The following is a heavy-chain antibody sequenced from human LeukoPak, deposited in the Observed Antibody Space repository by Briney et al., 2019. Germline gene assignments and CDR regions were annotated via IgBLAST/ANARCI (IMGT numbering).Heavy chain of an antibody. D-gene: IGHD2-2*01. CDR2: INHSGST. V-gene: IGHV4-34*01. CDR1: GGSFSGYY. CDR3: ARVLSYQLPKRRNWYFDL. Sequence: SETLSPTCAVYGGSFSGYYWSWLRQPPGKGLEWIGEINHSGSTNYNPSLKSRVTISVDTSKNQFSLKLSSVTAADTAVYYCARVLSYQLPKRRNWYFDLWGRGTLVTVSS. J-gene: IGHJ2*01.